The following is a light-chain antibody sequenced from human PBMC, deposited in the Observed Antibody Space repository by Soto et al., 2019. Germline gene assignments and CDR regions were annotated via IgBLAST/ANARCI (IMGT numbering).Light chain of an antibody. CDR2: VAS. CDR3: QQDNNYPLT. CDR1: QGISSY. J-gene: IGKJ4*01. V-gene: IGKV1-9*01. Sequence: DIQLTQSPSFLSASVGDRVTITCRASQGISSYLAWYQQKPGKAPTLLIYVASTLQSGVPSRFSGSGSGTEFTLTISSLQPEDFATYYCQQDNNYPLTFGGGTKVEIK.